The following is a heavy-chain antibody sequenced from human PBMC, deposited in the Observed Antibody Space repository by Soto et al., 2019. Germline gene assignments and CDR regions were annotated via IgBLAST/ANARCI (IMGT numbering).Heavy chain of an antibody. J-gene: IGHJ4*02. Sequence: QVQLQESGPGLVKPSETLSLTCTVSGGSVSSGSYYWSWIRQPPGKGLEWIGYIYYSGSTNYNPSLKRRVPTSVDTPKNQCPLKLSSVAAADTAVSYCARAGRGDGSDYWGQGTLVTVSS. V-gene: IGHV4-61*01. CDR1: GGSVSSGSYY. D-gene: IGHD3-10*01. CDR2: IYYSGST. CDR3: ARAGRGDGSDY.